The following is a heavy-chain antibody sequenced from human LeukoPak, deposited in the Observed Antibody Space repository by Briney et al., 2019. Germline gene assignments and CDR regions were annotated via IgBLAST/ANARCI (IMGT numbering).Heavy chain of an antibody. CDR2: IYYSGST. CDR1: GGSISSSSYY. V-gene: IGHV4-39*01. Sequence: PSETLSLTCTVCGGSISSSSYYWGWIRQPPGKGLEWIGSIYYSGSTYYNPSLKSRVTISVDTSKNQFSLKLSSVTAADTAVYYCEVVTLYYYYMDVWGKGTTVTVSS. D-gene: IGHD3-22*01. CDR3: EVVTLYYYYMDV. J-gene: IGHJ6*03.